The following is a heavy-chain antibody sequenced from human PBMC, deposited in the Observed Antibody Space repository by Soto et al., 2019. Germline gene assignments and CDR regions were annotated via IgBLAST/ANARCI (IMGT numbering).Heavy chain of an antibody. D-gene: IGHD3-3*01. CDR2: IYHSGST. J-gene: IGHJ5*02. CDR3: ATSYYDFWSGYPNWFDP. Sequence: SETLSLTCAVSGGSISSSNWWSWVRQPPGKGLEWIGEIYHSGSTNYNPSLKSRVTISVDKSKNQFSLKLSSVTAADTAVYYCATSYYDFWSGYPNWFDPWGQGTLLTVSS. V-gene: IGHV4-4*02. CDR1: GGSISSSNW.